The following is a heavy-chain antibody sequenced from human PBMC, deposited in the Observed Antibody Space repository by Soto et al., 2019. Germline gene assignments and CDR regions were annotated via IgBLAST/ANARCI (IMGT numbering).Heavy chain of an antibody. Sequence: GGSLRLYCPASGFSFSAYAMNRVRHTPGKGMEWVSAISGSGGSTYYADSVKGRFTISRDNSKNTLYLQMNSLRAEDTAVYYCAKRYDFWSGHYGMDVWGQGTTVTVSS. J-gene: IGHJ6*02. CDR1: GFSFSAYA. CDR2: ISGSGGST. CDR3: AKRYDFWSGHYGMDV. V-gene: IGHV3-23*01. D-gene: IGHD3-3*01.